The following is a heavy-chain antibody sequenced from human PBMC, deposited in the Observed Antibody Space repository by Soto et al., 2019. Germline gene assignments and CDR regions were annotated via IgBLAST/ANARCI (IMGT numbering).Heavy chain of an antibody. J-gene: IGHJ4*02. V-gene: IGHV3-74*01. D-gene: IGHD6-19*01. CDR3: AVAVAGPTAIGY. CDR1: GFTFSSYW. CDR2: INSDGSST. Sequence: EVPLVESGGGLVQPGGSLRLSCAASGFTFSSYWMHWVRQAPGKGLVWVSRINSDGSSTSYADSVKGRCTISRDNANTMLYLQMNSLRAEDTAVYYCAVAVAGPTAIGYWGQGSLVTVSS.